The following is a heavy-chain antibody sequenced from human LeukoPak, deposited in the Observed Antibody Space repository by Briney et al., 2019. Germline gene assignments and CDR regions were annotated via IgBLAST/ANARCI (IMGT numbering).Heavy chain of an antibody. V-gene: IGHV1-46*01. CDR2: INPKTGIT. J-gene: IGHJ4*02. CDR3: ARGEDIVVVAAATIEY. CDR1: GYTFATYY. D-gene: IGHD2-15*01. Sequence: ASVKVSCKASGYTFATYYIHWVRQAPGQGLEWMGIINPKTGITNYAQKFQGRVTITRDTSASTVYMDLGSLKSEDTAVYYCARGEDIVVVAAATIEYWGQGALVTVSS.